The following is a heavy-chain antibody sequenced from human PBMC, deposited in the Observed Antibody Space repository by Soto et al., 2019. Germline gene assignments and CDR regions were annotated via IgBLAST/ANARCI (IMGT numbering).Heavy chain of an antibody. V-gene: IGHV4-31*03. CDR3: ARASGDYVNFDY. Sequence: TLSLTCTVSGGSISSGCYYWSWIRQHPGKCLEWIGYIYYSGSTYXXPSLKSRVXISVDTSKNQFXLKLSXFTSADTAVYYCARASGDYVNFDYWGQGTLVTVSS. CDR1: GGSISSGCYY. J-gene: IGHJ4*02. CDR2: IYYSGST. D-gene: IGHD4-17*01.